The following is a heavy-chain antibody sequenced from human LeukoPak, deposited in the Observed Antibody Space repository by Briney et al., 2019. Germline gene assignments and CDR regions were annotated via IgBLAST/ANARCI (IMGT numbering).Heavy chain of an antibody. V-gene: IGHV1-2*02. CDR1: GYTFTSYG. CDR3: ARGIFGPQYNYYMDV. J-gene: IGHJ6*03. D-gene: IGHD3-3*01. CDR2: IIPKSGGT. Sequence: GASVKVSCKASGYTFTSYGISWVRQAPGQGLEWIGWIIPKSGGTNYAEKFHGRVTMTRDTSINTAYMELTRLRSDDAAVYYCARGIFGPQYNYYMDVWGAGTTVIVSS.